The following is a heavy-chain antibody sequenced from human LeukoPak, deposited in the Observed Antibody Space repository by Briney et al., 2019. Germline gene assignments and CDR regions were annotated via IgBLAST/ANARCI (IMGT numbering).Heavy chain of an antibody. CDR2: IIPIFGTA. CDR3: ARSTTMVYYYYGMDV. J-gene: IGHJ6*02. Sequence: GASVKLSCKASGGTFSSYAISWVRQAPGQGLGRMGGIIPIFGTANYAQKFPGRVTITADESTSTAYMELSSLRSEDTVVYYCARSTTMVYYYYGMDVWGQGTTVTVSS. V-gene: IGHV1-69*13. CDR1: GGTFSSYA. D-gene: IGHD3-10*01.